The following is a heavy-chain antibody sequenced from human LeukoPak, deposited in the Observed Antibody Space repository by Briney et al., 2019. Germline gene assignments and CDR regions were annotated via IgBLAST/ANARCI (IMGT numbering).Heavy chain of an antibody. Sequence: PGGSLRLSCAASGFTFSSYGMHWVRQAPGKGLEWVAFIRYDGSNKYYADSVKGRFTISRDNSKNTLYLQMNSLRAEDTAVYYCAKDPYVDAKAFDIWGQGTMATVSS. D-gene: IGHD3-16*01. J-gene: IGHJ3*02. CDR3: AKDPYVDAKAFDI. CDR2: IRYDGSNK. CDR1: GFTFSSYG. V-gene: IGHV3-30*02.